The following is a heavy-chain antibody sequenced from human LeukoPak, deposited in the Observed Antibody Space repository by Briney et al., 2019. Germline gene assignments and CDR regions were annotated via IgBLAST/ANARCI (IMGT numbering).Heavy chain of an antibody. V-gene: IGHV4-61*02. Sequence: SETLSLTCTVSGGSISSGSYYWSWIRQPAGKGLEWIGRIYTSGSTNYNPSLKSRVTISVDTSKNQFSLKLSSVTAADTTVYYCARSTGYCSGGSCSSDYYYMNVWGKGTTVTIS. J-gene: IGHJ6*03. CDR2: IYTSGST. CDR3: ARSTGYCSGGSCSSDYYYMNV. D-gene: IGHD2-15*01. CDR1: GGSISSGSYY.